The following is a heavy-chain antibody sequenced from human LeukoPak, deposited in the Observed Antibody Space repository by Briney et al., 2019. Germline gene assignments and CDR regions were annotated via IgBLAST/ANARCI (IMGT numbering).Heavy chain of an antibody. J-gene: IGHJ4*02. CDR1: GFTFSSYG. Sequence: GGSLRLSCAASGFTFSSYGMHWVRQAPGKGLEWVAVIWYDGSNKYYADSVKVRFTISRDNSKNTLYLQMNSLGAEDTAVYYCAKDVSARMVPLFGYWGQGTLVTVSS. V-gene: IGHV3-33*06. CDR2: IWYDGSNK. CDR3: AKDVSARMVPLFGY. D-gene: IGHD4/OR15-4a*01.